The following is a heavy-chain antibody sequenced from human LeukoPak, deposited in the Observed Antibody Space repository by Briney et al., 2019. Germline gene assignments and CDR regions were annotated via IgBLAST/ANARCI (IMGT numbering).Heavy chain of an antibody. Sequence: GGSLRLSCAASGFTFSSYDMHWVRQATGKGLGWVSAIGTAGDTYYPGSVKGRFTISRENAKNSLYLQMNSLRAGDTAVYYCARASQYSSSWYRRGYYYYMDVWGKGTTVTVSS. CDR2: IGTAGDT. CDR1: GFTFSSYD. J-gene: IGHJ6*03. CDR3: ARASQYSSSWYRRGYYYYMDV. V-gene: IGHV3-13*01. D-gene: IGHD6-13*01.